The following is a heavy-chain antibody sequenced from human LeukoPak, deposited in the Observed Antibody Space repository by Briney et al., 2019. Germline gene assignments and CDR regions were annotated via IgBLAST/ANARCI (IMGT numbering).Heavy chain of an antibody. J-gene: IGHJ4*02. V-gene: IGHV4-59*05. Sequence: SETLSLTCTVSGVSISSYYWSWIRQPPGKGLEWIGSIYYSGYTYYNPSLESRVTISVDTSKNQFSLKLNSVTPEDTAVYYCARALGYCSRTSCYAFDSWGQGALVTVSS. CDR2: IYYSGYT. CDR3: ARALGYCSRTSCYAFDS. D-gene: IGHD2-2*01. CDR1: GVSISSYY.